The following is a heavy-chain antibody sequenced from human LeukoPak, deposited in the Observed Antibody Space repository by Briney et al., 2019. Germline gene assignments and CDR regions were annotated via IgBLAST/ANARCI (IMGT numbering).Heavy chain of an antibody. CDR2: MSYDGSHE. D-gene: IGHD1-26*01. V-gene: IGHV3-30*04. CDR1: GFTFSNYA. J-gene: IGHJ4*02. Sequence: GGSLRLSCVVSGFTFSNYAMHWVRQAPGQAPGRGLEWVAVMSYDGSHEYYADSVKGRFTISRDNPKSTLYLQMNSLRPEDTAVYYCARAFGGSYSSTVDYWGQGTLVTVSS. CDR3: ARAFGGSYSSTVDY.